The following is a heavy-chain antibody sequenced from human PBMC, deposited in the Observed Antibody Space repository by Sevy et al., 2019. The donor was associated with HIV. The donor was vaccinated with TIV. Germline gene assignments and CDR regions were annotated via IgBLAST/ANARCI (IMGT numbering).Heavy chain of an antibody. CDR3: AKDSSGYSIDY. Sequence: GGSLRLSCAASGFTFDDYAMRWVRQAPGKGLEWVSGISWNSGSIGYADSVKGRFTISRDNAKNSLYLQMNSLRAEDTALYYCAKDSSGYSIDYWGQGTLVTVSS. V-gene: IGHV3-9*01. CDR2: ISWNSGSI. D-gene: IGHD3-22*01. J-gene: IGHJ4*02. CDR1: GFTFDDYA.